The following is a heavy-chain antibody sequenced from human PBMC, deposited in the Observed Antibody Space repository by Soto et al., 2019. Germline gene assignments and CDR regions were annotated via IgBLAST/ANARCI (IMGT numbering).Heavy chain of an antibody. CDR3: VRDIGQFFRSGYRDV. D-gene: IGHD3-3*01. Sequence: EVQLVESGGGLVKPGESLRLSCAASGFTFYSFSMTWVRQAAGRGPEWVSSIDTTSNYIYYADSVRGRFTISRDNAKDSLYLQMYSLRAEDTAVYYCVRDIGQFFRSGYRDVWGGGTAVTVSS. CDR1: GFTFYSFS. CDR2: IDTTSNYI. J-gene: IGHJ6*03. V-gene: IGHV3-21*01.